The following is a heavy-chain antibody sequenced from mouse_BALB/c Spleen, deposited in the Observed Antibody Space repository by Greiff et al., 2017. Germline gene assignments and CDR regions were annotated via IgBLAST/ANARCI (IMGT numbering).Heavy chain of an antibody. J-gene: IGHJ3*01. CDR2: ISNGGGST. CDR1: GFTFSSYT. Sequence: EVKLMESGGGLVQPGGSLKLSCAASGFTFSSYTMSWVRQTPEKRLEWVAYISNGGGSTYYPDTVKGRFTISRDNAKNTLYLQMSSLKSEDTAMYYCANYYGSRGFAYWGQGTLVTVSA. CDR3: ANYYGSRGFAY. D-gene: IGHD1-1*01. V-gene: IGHV5-12-2*01.